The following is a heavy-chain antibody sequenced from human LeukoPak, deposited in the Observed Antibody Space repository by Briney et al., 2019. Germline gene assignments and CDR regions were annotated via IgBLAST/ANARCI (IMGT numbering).Heavy chain of an antibody. J-gene: IGHJ4*02. V-gene: IGHV3-74*01. Sequence: PGGSLRLSCAASGFAFSSNWMHRVRQAPGKGLVWVAGIKSDGGTTNYADSVKGRFTISRDNAKNTLFLQMDSLRAEDTAVYFCARDTSSYFDYWGQGTLVTVSS. CDR2: IKSDGGTT. CDR3: ARDTSSYFDY. CDR1: GFAFSSNW. D-gene: IGHD3-22*01.